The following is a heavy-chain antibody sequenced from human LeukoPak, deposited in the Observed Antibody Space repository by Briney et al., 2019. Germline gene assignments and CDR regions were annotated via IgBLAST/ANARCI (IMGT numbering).Heavy chain of an antibody. CDR3: ARGDPVVGTTAFDY. V-gene: IGHV1-2*02. Sequence: ASVKVSCKASGNTFTGYYMHWVRQAPGQGLEWMGWMNPNTGGTNYAQKFQGRVTMTRDTSISTAYMELRRLRSDDTAVYFCARGDPVVGTTAFDYWGQGTVVTVSS. D-gene: IGHD1-26*01. CDR1: GNTFTGYY. J-gene: IGHJ4*02. CDR2: MNPNTGGT.